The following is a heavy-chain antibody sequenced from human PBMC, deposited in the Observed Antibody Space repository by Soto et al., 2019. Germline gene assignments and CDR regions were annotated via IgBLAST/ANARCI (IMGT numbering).Heavy chain of an antibody. Sequence: QVQLVQSGAEVKKPGASVKVSCKTSGYSFTTYGISWVRQAPGQGLEWMGWISSYNGKTNYAQKHQGRLTNTTNTSTSAVYMALRSLTSDDTAVYYCARDTPQRRDSSESGPWGQGTLVAVSS. CDR1: GYSFTTYG. V-gene: IGHV1-18*01. CDR3: ARDTPQRRDSSESGP. D-gene: IGHD3-22*01. J-gene: IGHJ5*02. CDR2: ISSYNGKT.